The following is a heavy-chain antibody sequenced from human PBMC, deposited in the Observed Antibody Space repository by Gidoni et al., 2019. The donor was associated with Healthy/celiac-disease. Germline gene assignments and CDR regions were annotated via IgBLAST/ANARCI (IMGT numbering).Heavy chain of an antibody. J-gene: IGHJ4*02. CDR1: GGSFRCYY. Sequence: QVPLQQWGAGLFKPAETLSLTCAFSGGSFRCYYWGWIRQPPGKGLEWIGEINHSGSTNYNPSLKSRVTISVDTSKNQFSLKLSSVTAADTAVYYCARGRRLAVAGTHAYYFDYWGQGTLVTVSS. D-gene: IGHD6-19*01. CDR3: ARGRRLAVAGTHAYYFDY. V-gene: IGHV4-34*01. CDR2: INHSGST.